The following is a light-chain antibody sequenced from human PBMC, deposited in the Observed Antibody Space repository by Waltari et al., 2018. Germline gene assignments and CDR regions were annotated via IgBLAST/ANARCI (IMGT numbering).Light chain of an antibody. V-gene: IGLV4-69*01. CDR1: SGHGSSA. J-gene: IGLJ2*01. Sequence: QLVVTQSPSASASLGASVKPTCPLSSGHGSSAIAWHQQQPEKGPRFLLRVNSDGSHNKGDGIPGRFSGSSSGAERYLIISGLQSEDEADYYCQTWDTDIVVFGGGTKLTV. CDR3: QTWDTDIVV. CDR2: VNSDGSH.